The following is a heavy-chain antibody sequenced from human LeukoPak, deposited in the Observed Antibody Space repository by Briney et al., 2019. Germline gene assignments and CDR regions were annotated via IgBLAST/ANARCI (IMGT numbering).Heavy chain of an antibody. J-gene: IGHJ5*02. Sequence: PSETLSLTCTVSGGSISNSDSYWGWIRQPPGKGLEWFGSIYYSGITYYNPSLKSRVTISVDTSKNQFSLKLGSVTAADTAVYYCARKKRITIFGMVITPFDPWGQGTLVTVSS. D-gene: IGHD3-3*01. CDR2: IYYSGIT. V-gene: IGHV4-39*01. CDR3: ARKKRITIFGMVITPFDP. CDR1: GGSISNSDSY.